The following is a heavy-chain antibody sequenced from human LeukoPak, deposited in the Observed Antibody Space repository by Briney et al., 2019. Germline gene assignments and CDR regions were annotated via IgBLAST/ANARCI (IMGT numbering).Heavy chain of an antibody. CDR1: GYTFTSYG. D-gene: IGHD6-19*01. CDR2: ISTYNDNT. J-gene: IGHJ4*02. Sequence: ASVKVSCKASGYTFTSYGLSWVRQAPGQGLEWMGWISTYNDNTHYAQKFQGRVTMATDTSTNTAYMELRSLRSDDTAVYYCAREMAVAGSGVIDSWGQGTLVTVSS. CDR3: AREMAVAGSGVIDS. V-gene: IGHV1-18*01.